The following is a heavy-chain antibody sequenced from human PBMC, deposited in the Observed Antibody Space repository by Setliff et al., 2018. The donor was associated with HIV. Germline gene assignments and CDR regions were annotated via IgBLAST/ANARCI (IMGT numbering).Heavy chain of an antibody. V-gene: IGHV4-59*08. CDR3: ARLMEDDYWSGRYYFYGMDV. J-gene: IGHJ6*02. CDR1: GDSIRSYY. Sequence: PSETLSLTCSASGDSIRSYYWSWIRQPPGKGLEWIGYIYTGGSANYSPSPNYNPSLKSRVTISVDTSKNEFSLKLSSVTAADTAVYYCARLMEDDYWSGRYYFYGMDVWGQGTTVTVSS. CDR2: IYTGGSA. D-gene: IGHD3-3*01.